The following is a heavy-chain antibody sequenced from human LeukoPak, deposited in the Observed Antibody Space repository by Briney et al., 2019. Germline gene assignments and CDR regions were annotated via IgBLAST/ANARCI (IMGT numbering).Heavy chain of an antibody. CDR3: ARDRGYSGYGTYYYYMDV. Sequence: GESLKISCVASGFTFSSYWMHWVRQAPGKGLVWVSRINSDGSYTNYADSVKGRFTIPRDNAKNTVYLQMNSLRADDTAVYYCARDRGYSGYGTYYYYMDVWGKGTRSPSP. J-gene: IGHJ6*03. CDR2: INSDGSYT. V-gene: IGHV3-74*01. CDR1: GFTFSSYW. D-gene: IGHD5-12*01.